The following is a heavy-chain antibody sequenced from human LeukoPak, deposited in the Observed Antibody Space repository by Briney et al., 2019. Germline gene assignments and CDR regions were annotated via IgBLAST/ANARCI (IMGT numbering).Heavy chain of an antibody. D-gene: IGHD3-10*01. J-gene: IGHJ2*01. V-gene: IGHV3-66*01. CDR2: VYSGGNT. CDR1: GFNVSNHY. Sequence: GGSLRLSCAASGFNVSNHYMSWVRQAPGKGLEWVSIVYSGGNTHYAVSVKGRFNMSRDTSENTLYLQMNSLRDDDTAVYFCVRDQAYYGSGSYSWYYDLWGRGTLVTVSS. CDR3: VRDQAYYGSGSYSWYYDL.